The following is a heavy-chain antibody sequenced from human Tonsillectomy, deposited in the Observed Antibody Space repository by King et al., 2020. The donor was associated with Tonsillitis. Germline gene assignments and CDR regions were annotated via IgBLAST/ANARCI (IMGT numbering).Heavy chain of an antibody. V-gene: IGHV1-18*01. CDR3: ARSGSYSATWNYFDY. CDR1: DYTFTNYG. J-gene: IGHJ4*02. D-gene: IGHD1-26*01. CDR2: ISAYDGDT. Sequence: QLVQSGAEVKKPGASVKVSCKASDYTFTNYGISWVRQAPGQGLEWMGWISAYDGDTNYAQSLQGRVTMTTDTSTSTAYMELRSLRSDDTAVYYCARSGSYSATWNYFDYWGQGTLVTVSS.